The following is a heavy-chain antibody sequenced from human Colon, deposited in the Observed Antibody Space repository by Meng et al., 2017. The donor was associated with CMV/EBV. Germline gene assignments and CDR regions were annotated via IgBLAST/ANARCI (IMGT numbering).Heavy chain of an antibody. CDR2: VYISGNT. V-gene: IGHV4-4*07. J-gene: IGHJ4*02. CDR3: ARDSNLSGLAY. D-gene: IGHD3-10*01. Sequence: QEHRRGPGPGSLNPSATRPLPCTFAGASITSYYWSWIRQPAGKGLEWIGRVYISGNTNYNPSLKSRVTMSIDTSKNQLSLNIRSVTAADTAVYYCARDSNLSGLAYWGQGTLVTVSS. CDR1: GASITSYY.